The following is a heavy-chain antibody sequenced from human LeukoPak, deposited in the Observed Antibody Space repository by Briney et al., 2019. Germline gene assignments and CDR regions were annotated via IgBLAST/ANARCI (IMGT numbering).Heavy chain of an antibody. CDR2: ISAYSGNT. CDR3: ARDRGSSVAMVDNFGY. Sequence: GASVKVSCKASGYTFTSYGISWVRQAPGQGLEWMGWISAYSGNTNYAQKLKGRVTMTTDTSTSTAYMDLRSLRSDDTAVYYCARDRGSSVAMVDNFGYWGQGTLVTVSS. CDR1: GYTFTSYG. V-gene: IGHV1-18*01. J-gene: IGHJ4*02. D-gene: IGHD5-18*01.